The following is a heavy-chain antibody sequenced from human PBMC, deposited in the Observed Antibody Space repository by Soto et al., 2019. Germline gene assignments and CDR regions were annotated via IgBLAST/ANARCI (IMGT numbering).Heavy chain of an antibody. Sequence: QVQLVESGGGVVQPGRSLRLSCAASGFTFSVYGMHWVRQAPGKGLEWVALVSYDGSIKYYADSVKGRFTISRDNSKNTLYLQMNSLRVEDTAVYYCAKDGSRLAVAGTSPTSHFYGLAVWGQGTTVTVSS. V-gene: IGHV3-30*18. CDR3: AKDGSRLAVAGTSPTSHFYGLAV. D-gene: IGHD6-19*01. J-gene: IGHJ6*02. CDR1: GFTFSVYG. CDR2: VSYDGSIK.